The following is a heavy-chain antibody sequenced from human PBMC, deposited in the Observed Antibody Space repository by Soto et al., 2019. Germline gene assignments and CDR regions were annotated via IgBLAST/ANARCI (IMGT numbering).Heavy chain of an antibody. CDR1: GFTFSNYW. Sequence: GGSLRLSCTASGFTFSNYWMHWVRQAAGKGLEWVSRIKSDGTYTNYADSVKGRFTISRDNAKNTLSLQMHSLRAEDTAVYFCVGEGFGYWGQGTQVTVSS. CDR3: VGEGFGY. D-gene: IGHD3-16*01. CDR2: IKSDGTYT. V-gene: IGHV3-74*01. J-gene: IGHJ4*02.